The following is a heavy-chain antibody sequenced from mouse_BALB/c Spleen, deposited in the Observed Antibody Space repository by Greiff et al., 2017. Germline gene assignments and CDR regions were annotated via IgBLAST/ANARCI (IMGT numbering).Heavy chain of an antibody. CDR3: ARGGGLRRPDY. Sequence: VQLQESGAELAKPGASVKMSCKASGYTFTSYWMHWVKQRPGQGLEWIGYINPSTGYTEYNQKFKDKATLTADKSSSTAYMQLSTLTSEDSAVYYCARGGGLRRPDYWGQGTTLTVSS. CDR1: GYTFTSYW. J-gene: IGHJ2*01. CDR2: INPSTGYT. D-gene: IGHD2-2*01. V-gene: IGHV1-7*01.